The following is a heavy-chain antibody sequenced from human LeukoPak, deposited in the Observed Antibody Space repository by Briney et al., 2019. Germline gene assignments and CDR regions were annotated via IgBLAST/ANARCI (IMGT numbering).Heavy chain of an antibody. CDR1: GFTFSSYS. V-gene: IGHV3-48*01. CDR2: ISSSSSTI. Sequence: GGSLRLSCAASGFTFSSYSMNWVRQAPGKGLEWVSYISSSSSTIYYADSVKGRFTISRDNAKNSLYLQMTSLRAEDTAVYYCAKASHKYYYDSSDIDYWGQGTLVTVSP. J-gene: IGHJ4*02. CDR3: AKASHKYYYDSSDIDY. D-gene: IGHD3-22*01.